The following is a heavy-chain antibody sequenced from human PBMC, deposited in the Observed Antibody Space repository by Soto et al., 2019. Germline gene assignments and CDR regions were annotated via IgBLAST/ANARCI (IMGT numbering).Heavy chain of an antibody. D-gene: IGHD3-9*01. CDR3: ARGEYYDILTAAFDI. V-gene: IGHV3-11*01. CDR1: GFSFSSYW. J-gene: IGHJ3*02. Sequence: GGSLRLSCAASGFSFSSYWMHWVRQVPGKGLVWVSYISSSGSTIYYADSVKGRFTISRDNAKNSLYLQMNSLRAEDTAVYYCARGEYYDILTAAFDIWGQGTMVTVSS. CDR2: ISSSGSTI.